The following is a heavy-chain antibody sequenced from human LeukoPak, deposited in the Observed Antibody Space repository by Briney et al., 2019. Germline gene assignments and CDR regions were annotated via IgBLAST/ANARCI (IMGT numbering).Heavy chain of an antibody. Sequence: GRSLRLSSAASGFTFSSYGMHWARQAPGKGLEWVAVIWYDGSNKYYADSVKGRFTISRDNSKNTLYLQMNSLRAEDTAVYYCARETGRVPAAIGYWGQGTLVTVSS. D-gene: IGHD2-2*01. CDR2: IWYDGSNK. J-gene: IGHJ4*02. V-gene: IGHV3-33*01. CDR3: ARETGRVPAAIGY. CDR1: GFTFSSYG.